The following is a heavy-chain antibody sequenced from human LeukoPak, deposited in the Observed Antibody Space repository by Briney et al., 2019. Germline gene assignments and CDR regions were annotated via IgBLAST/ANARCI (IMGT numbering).Heavy chain of an antibody. CDR3: AKDNSGSYTDYDY. J-gene: IGHJ4*02. CDR1: GFTVSSNY. CDR2: ISGSGGST. D-gene: IGHD1-26*01. Sequence: GGSLRLSCAASGFTVSSNYMSWVRQAPGKGLEWVSAISGSGGSTYYADSVKGRFTISRDNSKNTLYLQMNSLRAEDTAVYYCAKDNSGSYTDYDYWGQGTLVTVSS. V-gene: IGHV3-23*01.